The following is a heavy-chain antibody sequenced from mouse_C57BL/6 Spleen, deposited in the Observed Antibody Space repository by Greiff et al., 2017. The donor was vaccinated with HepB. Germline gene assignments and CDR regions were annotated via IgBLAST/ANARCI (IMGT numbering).Heavy chain of an antibody. V-gene: IGHV1-19*01. J-gene: IGHJ2*01. CDR1: GYTFTDYY. D-gene: IGHD1-1*01. CDR3: VSPYYYGSPYYFDY. Sequence: VQLQQSGPVLVKPGASVKMSCKASGYTFTDYYMNWVKQSHGKSLEWIGVINPYNGGTSYNQKFKGKATLTVDKSSSTAYMELNSLTSEDSAVYYCVSPYYYGSPYYFDYWGQGTTLTVSS. CDR2: INPYNGGT.